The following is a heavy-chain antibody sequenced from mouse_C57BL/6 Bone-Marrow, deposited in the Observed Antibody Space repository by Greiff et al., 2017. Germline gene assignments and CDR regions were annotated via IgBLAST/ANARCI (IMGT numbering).Heavy chain of an antibody. CDR3: ARTRLRRGAGWYFDV. D-gene: IGHD2-4*01. J-gene: IGHJ1*03. V-gene: IGHV1-64*01. Sequence: QVQLQQPGAELVKPGASVKLSCKASGYTFTSYWMHWVKQRPGQGLEWIGMIHPNSGSTNYNEKFKSKATLTVDTSSSTAYMQLSSLTSEDSAVYYCARTRLRRGAGWYFDVWGTGTTVTVSS. CDR2: IHPNSGST. CDR1: GYTFTSYW.